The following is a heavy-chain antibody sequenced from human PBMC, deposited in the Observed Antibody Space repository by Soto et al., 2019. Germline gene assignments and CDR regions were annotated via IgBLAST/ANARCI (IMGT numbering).Heavy chain of an antibody. CDR2: IYYSGST. D-gene: IGHD3-10*01. Sequence: QVQLQESGPGLVKPSQTLSLTCTVSGGSISSGGYYWSWIRQHPGKGLEWIGYIYYSGSTSYNPCLKSRVTISIDTSKTQFSMKLSSVSAADTAVYYCARDGGYGSGSYRFDYWGQGTLVTVSS. J-gene: IGHJ4*02. CDR1: GGSISSGGYY. CDR3: ARDGGYGSGSYRFDY. V-gene: IGHV4-31*03.